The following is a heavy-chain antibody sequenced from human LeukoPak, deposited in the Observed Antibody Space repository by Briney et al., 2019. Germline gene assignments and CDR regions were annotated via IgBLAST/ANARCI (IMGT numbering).Heavy chain of an antibody. CDR3: AKDSSGIAVAGTGYYYGMDV. CDR2: ISYDGSNK. D-gene: IGHD6-19*01. CDR1: GFTFSSYG. V-gene: IGHV3-30*18. Sequence: GGSLRLSCAASGFTFSSYGMHWVRQAPGKGLEWVAVISYDGSNKYYADSVKGRFTISRDNSKNTLYLQMSSLRAEDTAVYYCAKDSSGIAVAGTGYYYGMDVWGKGTTVTVSS. J-gene: IGHJ6*04.